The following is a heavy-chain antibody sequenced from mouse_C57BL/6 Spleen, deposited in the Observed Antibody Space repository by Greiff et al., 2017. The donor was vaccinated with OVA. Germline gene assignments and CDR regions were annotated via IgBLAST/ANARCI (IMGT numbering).Heavy chain of an antibody. V-gene: IGHV1-22*01. D-gene: IGHD2-2*01. CDR1: GYTFPDYN. Sequence: VQLQQSGPELVKPGASVKMSCKASGYTFPDYNMHWVKQSHGKSLEWIGYINPNNGGTSYNQKFKGKATLTVNKSSSTAYMERRSLTSEDSAVYYCARKRDIDGYDDVPYFDYWGQGTTLTVSS. CDR2: INPNNGGT. CDR3: ARKRDIDGYDDVPYFDY. J-gene: IGHJ2*01.